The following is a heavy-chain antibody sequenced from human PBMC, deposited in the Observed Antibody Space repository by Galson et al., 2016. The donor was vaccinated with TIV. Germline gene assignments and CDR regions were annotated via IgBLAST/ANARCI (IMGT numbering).Heavy chain of an antibody. CDR2: ILPIYGTT. CDR3: ARGSPYGPSSPGIFEI. D-gene: IGHD3-10*01. J-gene: IGHJ3*02. V-gene: IGHV1-69*06. CDR1: GGTFSNYA. Sequence: SVKVSCKASGGTFSNYAITWVRQAPGQGLEWMGRILPIYGTTVYAQTFQDRLTLTAERSTGTANMELSSLRSEDTALYYCARGSPYGPSSPGIFEIWGQGTPVTVSS.